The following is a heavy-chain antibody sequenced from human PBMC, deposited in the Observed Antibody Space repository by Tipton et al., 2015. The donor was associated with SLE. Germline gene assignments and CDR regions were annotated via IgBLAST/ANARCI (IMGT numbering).Heavy chain of an antibody. J-gene: IGHJ3*02. Sequence: LRLSCAVYRGSFSGYSWTWIRQSPGRGLEWIGEFNHTGSTNYNPSLKSRATISVDTSKNQLSLKLTSVTAADTAVYYCARGVAYYYDSGAFDIWGQGTMVTVSS. V-gene: IGHV4-34*01. CDR2: FNHTGST. CDR1: RGSFSGYS. CDR3: ARGVAYYYDSGAFDI. D-gene: IGHD3-22*01.